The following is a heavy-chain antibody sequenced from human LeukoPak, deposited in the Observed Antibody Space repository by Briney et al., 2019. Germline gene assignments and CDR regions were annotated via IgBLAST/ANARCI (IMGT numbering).Heavy chain of an antibody. CDR1: GFTFRTHG. J-gene: IGHJ4*02. D-gene: IGHD5-24*01. Sequence: GGSLRPSCAPSGFTFRTHGMIWARQAQGKGLEWVSGIIGTGDSTFYADPVKGRFTISRDNSRNTLYLHMNSLRVDDTAVYYCASLYNDYGDYWGQGALVTVSS. CDR3: ASLYNDYGDY. CDR2: IIGTGDST. V-gene: IGHV3-23*01.